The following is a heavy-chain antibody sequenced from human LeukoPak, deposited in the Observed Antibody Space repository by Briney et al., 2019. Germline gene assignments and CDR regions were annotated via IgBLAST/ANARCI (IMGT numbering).Heavy chain of an antibody. V-gene: IGHV3-74*01. J-gene: IGHJ3*02. CDR2: INSDGSST. CDR3: AICGDWFELAFDI. D-gene: IGHD2-21*02. CDR1: GFTFSSYW. Sequence: GGSLRLSCAASGFTFSSYWMHWVRQAPGKGLVWVSRINSDGSSTSYADSVKGRFTISRDNAKDTLYLQMNSLRAEDTAVYYCAICGDWFELAFDIWGQGTMVTVSS.